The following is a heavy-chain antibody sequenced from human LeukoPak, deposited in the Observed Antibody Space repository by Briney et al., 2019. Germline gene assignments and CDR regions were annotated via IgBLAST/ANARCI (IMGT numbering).Heavy chain of an antibody. D-gene: IGHD3-22*01. CDR3: ARHDSSGYYPYYFDY. CDR2: IVVGSGNT. J-gene: IGHJ4*02. V-gene: IGHV1-58*02. CDR1: GFTFTSSA. Sequence: SVKVSCKASGFTFTSSAMQWVRQARGQRLEWIGWIVVGSGNTNYAQKFQGRVTITADESTSTAYMELSSLRSEDTAVYYCARHDSSGYYPYYFDYWGQGTLVTVSS.